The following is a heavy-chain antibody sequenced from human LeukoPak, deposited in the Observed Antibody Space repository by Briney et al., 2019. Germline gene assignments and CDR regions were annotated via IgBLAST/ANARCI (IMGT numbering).Heavy chain of an antibody. CDR1: GFTFDKYA. J-gene: IGHJ4*02. V-gene: IGHV3-23*01. CDR2: ISGSGITT. Sequence: GGSLRLSCAASGFTFDKYAMSWVRQAPGKGLEWVSTISGSGITTFYADSAKGRFTISRDTSGNTLHLHMNSLRAEDTAVYYCAKVDSGIVRRYYFDFWGQGTLVTLSS. D-gene: IGHD3-22*01. CDR3: AKVDSGIVRRYYFDF.